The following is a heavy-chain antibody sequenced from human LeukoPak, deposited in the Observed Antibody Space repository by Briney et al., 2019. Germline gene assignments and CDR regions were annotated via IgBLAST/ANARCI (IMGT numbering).Heavy chain of an antibody. CDR1: GYTFTSYG. V-gene: IGHV1-18*01. D-gene: IGHD1-26*01. CDR3: ATALIDSGDYYYYYGMDV. CDR2: ISAYNGNT. J-gene: IGHJ6*02. Sequence: ASVTVSCTASGYTFTSYGISWVRQAPGQGLEWMGWISAYNGNTNYAQKLQGRVTMTTDTSTSTAYMELSSLRSEDTAVYYCATALIDSGDYYYYYGMDVWGQGTTVTVSS.